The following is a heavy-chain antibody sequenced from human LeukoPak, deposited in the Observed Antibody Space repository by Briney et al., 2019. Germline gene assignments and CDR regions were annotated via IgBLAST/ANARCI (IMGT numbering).Heavy chain of an antibody. D-gene: IGHD4-17*01. CDR1: GFTFSSYW. CDR3: ARSGRDYGDRPFDF. Sequence: GGSLRLSCEASGFTFSSYWMSWVRQAPGKGLEWVANIKTDGSEKYYVDSVKGRFTISRDNAKNSLYLQMNSLRAEDTAVYYCARSGRDYGDRPFDFWGQGTLVTVSS. V-gene: IGHV3-7*01. CDR2: IKTDGSEK. J-gene: IGHJ4*02.